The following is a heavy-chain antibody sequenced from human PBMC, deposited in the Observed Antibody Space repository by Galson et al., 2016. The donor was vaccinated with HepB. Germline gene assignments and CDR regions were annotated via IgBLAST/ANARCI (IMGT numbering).Heavy chain of an antibody. CDR3: ARAPEDYGDYLLSWFDP. CDR2: IYHSGST. V-gene: IGHV4-4*02. CDR1: GGSISSSNC. J-gene: IGHJ5*02. Sequence: SETLSLTCAVSGGSISSSNCWSWVRQPPGKGLEWIGEIYHSGSTNHNTSLKSRVTISVDSSKNQFSLKPNSVTAADTAVYFCARAPEDYGDYLLSWFDPWGQGTLVTVSS. D-gene: IGHD4-17*01.